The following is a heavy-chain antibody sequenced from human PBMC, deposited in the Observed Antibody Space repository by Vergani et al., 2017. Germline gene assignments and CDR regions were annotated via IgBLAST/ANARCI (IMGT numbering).Heavy chain of an antibody. D-gene: IGHD3-10*01. Sequence: QLQLQESGPGLVKPSETLSLTCTVSGGSISSSSYYWGWIRQPPGKGLEWIGSIYYSGSTYYNPSLKSRVTISVDTSKKQFSLKLSSVTAADTAVYYCARHGVTMVRGVITSIDYWGQGTLVTVSS. V-gene: IGHV4-39*01. CDR1: GGSISSSSYY. J-gene: IGHJ4*02. CDR3: ARHGVTMVRGVITSIDY. CDR2: IYYSGST.